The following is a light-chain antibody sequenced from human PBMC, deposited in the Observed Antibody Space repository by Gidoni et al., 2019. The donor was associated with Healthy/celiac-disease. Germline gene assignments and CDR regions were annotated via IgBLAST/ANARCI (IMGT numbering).Light chain of an antibody. CDR2: GAC. V-gene: IGKV3-20*01. CDR3: QQYGSSPKT. CDR1: QSVSSSY. Sequence: DMVLTQSPGTLSLSPGERATLSCRASQSVSSSYLAWYQQKPGQAPRLLIYGACSRATGIPDRFSGSGSGTDFTLTISRLEPEDFAVYYCQQYGSSPKTFGQGTKVEIK. J-gene: IGKJ1*01.